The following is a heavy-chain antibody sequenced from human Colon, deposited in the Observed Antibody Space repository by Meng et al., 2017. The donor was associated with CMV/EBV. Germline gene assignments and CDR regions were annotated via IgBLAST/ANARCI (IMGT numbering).Heavy chain of an antibody. D-gene: IGHD6-13*01. Sequence: GESLKISCSASGFPLSDYYIMWIRQAPGKGLEWVASISHTSDTYYADSLKGRFTLSRDNAQNSVYLQMNSLTAEDTAVYYCARGWPPDFWGQGTLVTVSS. J-gene: IGHJ1*01. CDR2: ISHTSDT. CDR1: GFPLSDYY. V-gene: IGHV3-69-1*02. CDR3: ARGWPPDF.